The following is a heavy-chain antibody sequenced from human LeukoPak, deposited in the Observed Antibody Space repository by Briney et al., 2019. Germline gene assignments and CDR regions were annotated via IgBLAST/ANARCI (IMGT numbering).Heavy chain of an antibody. CDR2: IFSTGST. Sequence: PSETLSLTCTVSDGSISSYYWSWIRQPAGKGLEWIGRIFSTGSTNYNPSLKSRVIMSVDTSKNQFSLKLSSVTAADTAVYYCARVSTGGRYDYWGQGTLVTVSS. CDR3: ARVSTGGRYDY. D-gene: IGHD1-14*01. CDR1: DGSISSYY. V-gene: IGHV4-4*07. J-gene: IGHJ4*02.